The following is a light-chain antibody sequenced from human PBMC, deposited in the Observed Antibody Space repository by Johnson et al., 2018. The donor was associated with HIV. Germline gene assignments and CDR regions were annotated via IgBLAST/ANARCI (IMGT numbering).Light chain of an antibody. CDR2: ENY. V-gene: IGLV1-51*02. CDR1: SSNIGNNY. J-gene: IGLJ1*01. Sequence: QSILTQPPSVSAAPGQKVTISCSGSSSNIGNNYVSWYQQPPGTALKLLIYENYKRPSGIPDRFSGSKSSMSATLGITGLQIGDESDYYCGTWDASLSPGGVFGTGTKVTVL. CDR3: GTWDASLSPGGV.